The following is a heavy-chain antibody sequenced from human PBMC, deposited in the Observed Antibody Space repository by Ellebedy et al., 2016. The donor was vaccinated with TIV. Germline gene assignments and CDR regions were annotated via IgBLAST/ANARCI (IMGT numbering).Heavy chain of an antibody. D-gene: IGHD3-16*01. CDR3: ARQRDLAYDS. CDR2: IYYRGTT. V-gene: IGHV4-39*01. J-gene: IGHJ5*01. Sequence: SETLSLXXTVSGGSISRTTYYWGWIRQPPGKGLEWIGSIYYRGTTYYNPSLKSRLIISVDTSKNQFSLNLTSVTAADTAVYYCARQRDLAYDSWGQGILVTGS. CDR1: GGSISRTTYY.